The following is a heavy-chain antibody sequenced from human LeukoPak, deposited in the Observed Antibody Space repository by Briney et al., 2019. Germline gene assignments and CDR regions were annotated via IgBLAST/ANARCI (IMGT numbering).Heavy chain of an antibody. CDR3: ARDNYGDYVDVFDY. V-gene: IGHV3-48*02. D-gene: IGHD4-17*01. J-gene: IGHJ4*02. Sequence: GGSLRLSCAASGFSFSTYSMNWVRQAPGKRLEWVSYISTTSSTIYYADSVKGRFTISRNNAKNSLCLQMHRQRYEDTAVYYCARDNYGDYVDVFDYWGQGTLVTVSS. CDR1: GFSFSTYS. CDR2: ISTTSSTI.